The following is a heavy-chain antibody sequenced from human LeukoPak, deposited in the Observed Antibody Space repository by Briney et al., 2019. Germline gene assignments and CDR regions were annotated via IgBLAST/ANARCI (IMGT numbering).Heavy chain of an antibody. D-gene: IGHD3-10*01. J-gene: IGHJ3*02. CDR3: AKAMVWFGELSAFDI. Sequence: GGSLRLSCAASGFTFSSYAMSWVRQAPGKGLEWVSAISGSGGSTYYADSVKGRFTISRDNSKNTLYLQMNSLRAEDTAVYYCAKAMVWFGELSAFDIWDQGTMVTVSS. CDR1: GFTFSSYA. CDR2: ISGSGGST. V-gene: IGHV3-23*01.